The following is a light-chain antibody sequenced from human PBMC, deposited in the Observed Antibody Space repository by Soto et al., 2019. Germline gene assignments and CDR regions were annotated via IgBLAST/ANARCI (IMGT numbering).Light chain of an antibody. V-gene: IGLV1-40*01. Sequence: QAVVTQPPSVSGAPGQRVSISCTGSSSNIGADYDVHWYQQLPGTAPKLLIYINSNRPSGVPDRFSASKSGTSASLAITGLQAEDEADYYCQSYDSRLSAVVFGGGTKLTVL. CDR2: INS. CDR1: SSNIGADYD. CDR3: QSYDSRLSAVV. J-gene: IGLJ2*01.